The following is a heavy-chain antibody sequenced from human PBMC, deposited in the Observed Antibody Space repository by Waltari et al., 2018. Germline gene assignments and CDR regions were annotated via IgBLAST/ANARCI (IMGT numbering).Heavy chain of an antibody. CDR1: GFTFSSYA. J-gene: IGHJ4*02. CDR3: AKDHPPHYYGSGSYDY. D-gene: IGHD3-10*01. CDR2: ISGSGGST. V-gene: IGHV3-23*01. Sequence: EVQLLESGGGLVQPGGSLRLSCAASGFTFSSYAMSWVRQAPGKGLEWVSGISGSGGSTYYADSVKGRFTISRDSSKNTLYLQMNSLRAEDTAVYYCAKDHPPHYYGSGSYDYWGQGTLVTVSS.